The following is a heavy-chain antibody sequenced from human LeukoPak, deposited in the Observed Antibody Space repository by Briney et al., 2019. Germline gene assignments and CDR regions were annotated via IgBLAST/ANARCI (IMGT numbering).Heavy chain of an antibody. D-gene: IGHD6-13*01. Sequence: PGGSLRLSCAASEFTFSSYGMSWVRQAPGKGPQSVSVVSGSGGSTYYADSVEGRFTISRDNSKNTVSLQMNSLRAEDTAVYYCAKAFSGSWPAYYFDYWGQGILVTVSS. J-gene: IGHJ4*02. V-gene: IGHV3-23*01. CDR3: AKAFSGSWPAYYFDY. CDR1: EFTFSSYG. CDR2: VSGSGGST.